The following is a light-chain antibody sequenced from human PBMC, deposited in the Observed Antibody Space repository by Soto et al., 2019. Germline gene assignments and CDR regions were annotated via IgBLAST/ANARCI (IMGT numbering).Light chain of an antibody. CDR3: QQFGTSLPIT. Sequence: EIVLTQSPGTLSLSPGERATLSCRASQSVISTYLAWYQQKPGQAPRLLIYGASSRATGIPDRFSGSGSGTDFTLTISRLESGDFAVYYCQQFGTSLPITFGQGTRLEIK. J-gene: IGKJ5*01. V-gene: IGKV3-20*01. CDR2: GAS. CDR1: QSVISTY.